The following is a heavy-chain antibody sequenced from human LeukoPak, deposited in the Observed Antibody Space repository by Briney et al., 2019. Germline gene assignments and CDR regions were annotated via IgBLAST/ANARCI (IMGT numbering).Heavy chain of an antibody. CDR3: ARDASYYDYVWGSYSNYYYGMDV. CDR2: IKQDGSEK. V-gene: IGHV3-7*01. CDR1: GFTFSSYW. D-gene: IGHD3-16*01. J-gene: IGHJ6*02. Sequence: GGSLRLSCAASGFTFSSYWMSWVRQAPGKGLEWVANIKQDGSEKYYVDSVKGRFTISRDNAKNSLYLQMNSLRAEDTAVYYCARDASYYDYVWGSYSNYYYGMDVWGQGTTVTVPS.